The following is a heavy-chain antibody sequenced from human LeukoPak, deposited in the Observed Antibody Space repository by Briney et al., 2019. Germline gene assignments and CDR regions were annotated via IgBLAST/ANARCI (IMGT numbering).Heavy chain of an antibody. D-gene: IGHD3-10*01. V-gene: IGHV1-69*13. CDR2: IIPIFGTA. CDR3: ARMGRVLHGVYYYYYYMDA. CDR1: GGTFSSYA. J-gene: IGHJ6*03. Sequence: SVKVSCKASGGTFSSYAISWVRQAPGQGLEWMGGIIPIFGTANYAQKFQGRVTITADESTSTAYMELSSLRSEDTAVYYCARMGRVLHGVYYYYYYMDAWGKGTTVTVSS.